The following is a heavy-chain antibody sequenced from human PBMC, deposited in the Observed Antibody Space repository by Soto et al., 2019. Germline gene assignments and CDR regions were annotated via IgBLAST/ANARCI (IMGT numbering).Heavy chain of an antibody. D-gene: IGHD1-1*01. V-gene: IGHV1-2*02. CDR2: INPHSGGT. J-gene: IGHJ5*02. CDR3: LRQLLSPRGFDP. CDR1: GYTFADYY. Sequence: QVQLMQSGPEVRKPGASVKVSCKASGYTFADYYLHWVRQAPGQGLEWMGWINPHSGGTNYAQKFQGRVTMTRDTSISTAYMELNRLRSDDTAVYYCLRQLLSPRGFDPWGQGTLVNVSS.